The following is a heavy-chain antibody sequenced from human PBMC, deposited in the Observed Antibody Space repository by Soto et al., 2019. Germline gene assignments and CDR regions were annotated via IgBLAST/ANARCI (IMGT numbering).Heavy chain of an antibody. J-gene: IGHJ4*02. CDR3: ASQPSYCSNGICYIFYFDY. CDR1: GGSISSNSYY. V-gene: IGHV4-39*01. Sequence: PSETLSLTCTVSGGSISSNSYYWGWIRQPPGKELEWIGSLYYSGSTYYNPSLKSRVTISVDTSKNQFSLDLNSVTAADTAVYYCASQPSYCSNGICYIFYFDYWGQGTLVTVSS. D-gene: IGHD2-8*01. CDR2: LYYSGST.